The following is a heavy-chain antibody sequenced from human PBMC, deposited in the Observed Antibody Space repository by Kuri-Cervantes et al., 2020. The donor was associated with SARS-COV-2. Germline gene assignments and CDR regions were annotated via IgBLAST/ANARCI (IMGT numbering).Heavy chain of an antibody. D-gene: IGHD2-2*01. Sequence: SETLSLTCAVSGGSISTSNWWSWVRQPPGKGLELIGEIYHSGSTNYNPSLKSRVTISVDKSKNQFSLKLSSVTAADTAVYYCARSTGIVVVPASIWDYFDYWGQGTLVTVSS. J-gene: IGHJ4*02. V-gene: IGHV4-4*02. CDR2: IYHSGST. CDR1: GGSISTSNW. CDR3: ARSTGIVVVPASIWDYFDY.